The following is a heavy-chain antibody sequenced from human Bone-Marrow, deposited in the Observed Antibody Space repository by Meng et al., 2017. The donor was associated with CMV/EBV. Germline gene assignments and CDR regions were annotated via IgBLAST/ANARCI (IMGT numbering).Heavy chain of an antibody. D-gene: IGHD5-12*01. V-gene: IGHV3-30-3*01. Sequence: GGSLRLSCAASGFTFSSYAMHWVRQAPGKGLEWVAVISYDGSNKYYADSVMGRFTISRDNAKNSLYLQMNSLRAEDTALYYCARSIVAKGFDYWGQGTLVTVSS. J-gene: IGHJ4*02. CDR1: GFTFSSYA. CDR2: ISYDGSNK. CDR3: ARSIVAKGFDY.